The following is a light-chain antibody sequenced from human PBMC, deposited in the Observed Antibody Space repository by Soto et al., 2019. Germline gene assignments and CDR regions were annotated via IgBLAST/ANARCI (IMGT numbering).Light chain of an antibody. V-gene: IGKV3-20*01. CDR1: QSVSSSY. CDR2: GAS. Sequence: EIVLTQSPGTLSLNPGEGATLSCRASQSVSSSYIAWYQQRPGQTPSLLIYGASTRATGIPDRFSGSGSGTHFTLTISRLEPGDFAVYYCQHFGGTTFTFGQGRRLEI. J-gene: IGKJ5*01. CDR3: QHFGGTTFT.